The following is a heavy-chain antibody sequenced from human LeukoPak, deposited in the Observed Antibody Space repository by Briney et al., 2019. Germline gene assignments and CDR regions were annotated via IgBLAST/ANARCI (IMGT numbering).Heavy chain of an antibody. CDR1: GLXVSSYG. CDR3: AKYTSGTSYRGLDQ. J-gene: IGHJ4*02. V-gene: IGHV3-23*01. CDR2: IIGSAVNT. D-gene: IGHD3-10*01. Sequence: GGSLRLSCVASGLXVSSYGMSWVRQAPGKGLEWVSTIIGSAVNTYYADSVKGRFTISRDDSKNTVYLQMNSLRAEDTAVYSCAKYTSGTSYRGLDQWGQGTLVTVSS.